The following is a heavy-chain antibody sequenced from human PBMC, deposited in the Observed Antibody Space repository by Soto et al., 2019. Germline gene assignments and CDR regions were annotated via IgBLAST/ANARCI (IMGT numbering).Heavy chain of an antibody. CDR1: GGSISSSSYY. Sequence: QLQLQESGPGLVKPLETLSLTCTVSGGSISSSSYYWGWIRQPPGKGLEWIGSIYYSGSTYYNPSLKSRVTISVDTSKNQFSLKLSSVTAADTAVYYCARGREEYSSSWYFDYWGQGTLVTVSS. CDR3: ARGREEYSSSWYFDY. CDR2: IYYSGST. D-gene: IGHD6-13*01. V-gene: IGHV4-39*01. J-gene: IGHJ4*02.